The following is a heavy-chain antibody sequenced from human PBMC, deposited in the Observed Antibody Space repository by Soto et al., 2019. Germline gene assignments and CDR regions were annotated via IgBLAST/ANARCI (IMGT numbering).Heavy chain of an antibody. CDR3: ARGMGEVTPSFDF. D-gene: IGHD1-26*01. CDR2: TYYRSKWYN. V-gene: IGHV6-1*01. CDR1: GDSVSSSSSM. Sequence: SQALSLTGASSGDSVSSSSSMWNWFRQSPSRGLEWLGRTYYRSKWYNEYAVSVKSRIIINPDTPKNQFSLQLNSVTPEDTAVYYCARGMGEVTPSFDFWGQGTLVTVSS. J-gene: IGHJ4*02.